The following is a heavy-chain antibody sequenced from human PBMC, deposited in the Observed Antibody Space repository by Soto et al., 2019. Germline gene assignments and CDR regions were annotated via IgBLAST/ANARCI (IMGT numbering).Heavy chain of an antibody. J-gene: IGHJ4*02. CDR1: GFTVSTKY. D-gene: IGHD3-16*01. CDR3: ARDPWAADY. V-gene: IGHV3-66*01. CDR2: IYSGGST. Sequence: EVQLVESGGGLVQPGGSLRLYCAASGFTVSTKYMSWVRQAPGKGLEWVSVIYSGGSTFYAESVRGRFTISRDNSKNTVNLQINSLRAEDTAVYYCARDPWAADYWGQGTLVTVSS.